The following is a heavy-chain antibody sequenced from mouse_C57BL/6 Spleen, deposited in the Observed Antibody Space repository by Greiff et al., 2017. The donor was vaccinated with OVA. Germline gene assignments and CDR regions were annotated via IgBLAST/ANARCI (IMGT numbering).Heavy chain of an antibody. D-gene: IGHD1-1*01. CDR3: ARHGVVAPMDY. V-gene: IGHV5-6*01. CDR1: GFTFSSYG. Sequence: EVNVVESGGDLVKPGGSLKLSCAASGFTFSSYGMSWVRQTPDKRLEWVATISSGGSYTYYPDRVMGRFTISSDNAKNTLYLQMSSMKSEDTAMYYCARHGVVAPMDYWGQGTSVTVSS. CDR2: ISSGGSYT. J-gene: IGHJ4*01.